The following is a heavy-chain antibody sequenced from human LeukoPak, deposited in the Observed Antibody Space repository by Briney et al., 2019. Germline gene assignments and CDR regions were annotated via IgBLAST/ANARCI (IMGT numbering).Heavy chain of an antibody. CDR2: ISGSGGTT. D-gene: IGHD3-9*01. J-gene: IGHJ4*02. CDR1: GFTFDDYA. V-gene: IGHV3-23*01. Sequence: PGGSLRLPCAASGFTFDDYAMHWVRQAPGKGLEWVSAISGSGGTTYNADSVKGRFTISRDNSKNTLYLQLNSLRAEDTAVYYCAKGAGNFDWSYHDYWGQGTLVTVSS. CDR3: AKGAGNFDWSYHDY.